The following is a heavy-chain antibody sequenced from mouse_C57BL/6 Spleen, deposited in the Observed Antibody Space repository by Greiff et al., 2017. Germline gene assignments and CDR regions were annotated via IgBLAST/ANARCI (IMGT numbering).Heavy chain of an antibody. Sequence: QVHVKQPGAELVKPGASVKMSCKASGYTFTSYWITWVKQRPGQGLEWIGDIYPGSGSTNYNEKFKSKATLTVDTSSSTAYMQLSSLTSEDSAVYYCALITTVVPPYYFDYWGQGTTLTVSS. CDR1: GYTFTSYW. CDR3: ALITTVVPPYYFDY. J-gene: IGHJ2*01. D-gene: IGHD1-1*01. CDR2: IYPGSGST. V-gene: IGHV1-55*01.